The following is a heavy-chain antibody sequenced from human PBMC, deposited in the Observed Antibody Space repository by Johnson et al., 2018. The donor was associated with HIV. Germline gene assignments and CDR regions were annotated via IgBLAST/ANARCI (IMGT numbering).Heavy chain of an antibody. CDR1: GFTLDDYG. CDR2: INWNGGST. V-gene: IGHV3-20*04. D-gene: IGHD6-13*01. J-gene: IGHJ3*01. CDR3: ARLMAARTLDDAFDL. Sequence: EVQLVEFGGGVVQPGGSLRLSCAASGFTLDDYGMAWVRQAPGKGLEWVSGINWNGGSTGYADSVKGRFTISRDNAKKSLCLQMNTLRAEDTALYYCARLMAARTLDDAFDLWGQGTMVTVSS.